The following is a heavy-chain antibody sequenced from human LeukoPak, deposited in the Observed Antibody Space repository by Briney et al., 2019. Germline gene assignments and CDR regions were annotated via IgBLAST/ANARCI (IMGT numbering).Heavy chain of an antibody. CDR2: INHSGST. CDR3: ASQPPGPSSV. Sequence: PSETLSLTCAVYGGSFSGYYWSWIRQPPGKGLEWIGEINHSGSTNYNPSLKSRVTISVDTSKNQFSLKLSSVTAADTAVYYCASQPPGPSSVWGQGALVTVSS. CDR1: GGSFSGYY. D-gene: IGHD3-22*01. V-gene: IGHV4-34*01. J-gene: IGHJ4*02.